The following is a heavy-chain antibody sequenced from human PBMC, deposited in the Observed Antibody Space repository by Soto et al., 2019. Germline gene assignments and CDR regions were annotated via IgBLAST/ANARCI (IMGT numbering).Heavy chain of an antibody. J-gene: IGHJ4*02. CDR3: ARQLVVPTGSLDY. CDR1: GFTFSSYW. CDR2: INSDGSST. V-gene: IGHV3-74*01. Sequence: HPGASLRLSCAASGFTFSSYWMHWVRQGPGKGLVWVSRINSDGSSTRYADSVKGRFTISRDNAKNTLYLQMNSLRAEYTAVYYCARQLVVPTGSLDYWGQGTLVSVSS. D-gene: IGHD3-22*01.